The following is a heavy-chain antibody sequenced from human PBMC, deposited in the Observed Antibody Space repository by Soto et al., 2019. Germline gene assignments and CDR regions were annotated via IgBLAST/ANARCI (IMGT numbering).Heavy chain of an antibody. Sequence: SETLSLTCAVYGGSFSGHSWTWIRQSPGKGLEWIGDINHSGRVNYSPSLKSRVTISLDTSKNQFSLTLSAVTAADTAMYYCSTRAYDTNGYYRFDPWGQGTTVTVSS. V-gene: IGHV4-34*01. J-gene: IGHJ6*02. D-gene: IGHD3-22*01. CDR2: INHSGRV. CDR3: STRAYDTNGYYRFDP. CDR1: GGSFSGHS.